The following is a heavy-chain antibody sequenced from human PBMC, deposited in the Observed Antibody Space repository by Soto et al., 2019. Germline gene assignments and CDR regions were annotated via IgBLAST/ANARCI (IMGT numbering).Heavy chain of an antibody. J-gene: IGHJ4*02. V-gene: IGHV3-30*03. CDR2: ISYDGSNK. D-gene: IGHD6-19*01. Sequence: PGGSLILSCAASGFTFISYGMHWVRQAPGKGLEWVAVISYDGSNKYYADSVKGRFTISRDNSKNTLYLQMNSLRAEDTAVYYCATGAVAGPYFDYWGQGILVTVSS. CDR1: GFTFISYG. CDR3: ATGAVAGPYFDY.